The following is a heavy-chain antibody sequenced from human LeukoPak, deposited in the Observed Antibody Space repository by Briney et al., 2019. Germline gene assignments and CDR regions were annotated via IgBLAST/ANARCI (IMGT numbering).Heavy chain of an antibody. D-gene: IGHD4-17*01. Sequence: ASVKVSCKTSGYAFTDYYIHWVRQAPGQGLERMGCINPNSGGTNYAQKFQGRVTMTRDTSISTAYMELSRLRSDDTAVYYCARDKSTVTTIRYYYYYYGMDVWGQGTTVTVSS. V-gene: IGHV1-2*02. J-gene: IGHJ6*02. CDR3: ARDKSTVTTIRYYYYYYGMDV. CDR1: GYAFTDYY. CDR2: INPNSGGT.